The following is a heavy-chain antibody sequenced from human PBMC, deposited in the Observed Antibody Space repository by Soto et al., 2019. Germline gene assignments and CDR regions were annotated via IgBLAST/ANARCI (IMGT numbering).Heavy chain of an antibody. V-gene: IGHV4-38-2*01. CDR3: ARMFYSDSSGYYPHFKY. D-gene: IGHD3-22*01. CDR2: IYHNGKN. J-gene: IGHJ4*02. CDR1: GYSISSGYY. Sequence: PSETLSLTCAVSGYSISSGYYWGCIRQAPGKGLEGIVSIYHNGKNYYTPSLKSRVTISVDTSKNQLSLKLSSVTATDTAVYYCARMFYSDSSGYYPHFKYWGQGTLVTVSS.